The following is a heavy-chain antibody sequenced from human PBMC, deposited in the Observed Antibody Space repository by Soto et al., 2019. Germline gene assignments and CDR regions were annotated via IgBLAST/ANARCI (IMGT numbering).Heavy chain of an antibody. D-gene: IGHD2-15*01. Sequence: GGSLRLSCTASGFTFGDYAMSWFRQAPGKGLEWVGFIRSKAYGGTTEYAASVKGRFTISRDDSKSIAYLQMNSLKTEDTAVYYCTQTPQAGWYYFDYWGQGTLVTVSS. J-gene: IGHJ4*02. CDR1: GFTFGDYA. CDR3: TQTPQAGWYYFDY. CDR2: IRSKAYGGTT. V-gene: IGHV3-49*03.